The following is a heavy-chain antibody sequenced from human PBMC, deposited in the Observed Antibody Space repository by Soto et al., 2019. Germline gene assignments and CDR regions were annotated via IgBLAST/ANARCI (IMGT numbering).Heavy chain of an antibody. J-gene: IGHJ3*01. CDR3: ASWHEREHAYDV. Sequence: DVQLVESGGGLIQPGESLRLSCAAFGITISGKKYVAWVRQAPGKGLEWVSGLYDVDGSFYADAVRGRFTTSSDSSTTTVYLHMNDLVPYDTAVYYCASWHEREHAYDVWSQGTTVTVSS. CDR1: GITISGKKY. CDR2: LYDVDGS. D-gene: IGHD1-1*01. V-gene: IGHV3-53*01.